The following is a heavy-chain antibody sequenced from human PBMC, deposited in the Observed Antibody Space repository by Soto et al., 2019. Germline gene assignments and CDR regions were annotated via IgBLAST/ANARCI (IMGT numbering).Heavy chain of an antibody. J-gene: IGHJ5*02. Sequence: ASVKVSCKASGYTFTSYGISWVRQAPGQGLEWMGWISAYNGNTNYAQKLQGRVTMATDTSTSTAYMELRSLRSDDTAVYYCARTYGSGSHNWFDPWGQGTLVTVSS. CDR3: ARTYGSGSHNWFDP. D-gene: IGHD3-10*01. CDR1: GYTFTSYG. V-gene: IGHV1-18*01. CDR2: ISAYNGNT.